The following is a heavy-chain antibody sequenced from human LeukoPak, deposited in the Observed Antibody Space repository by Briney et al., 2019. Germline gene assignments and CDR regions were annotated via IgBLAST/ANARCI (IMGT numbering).Heavy chain of an antibody. CDR2: IYYTGNT. Sequence: SETLSLTCTVSGGSFSNYYWVWVRQSAGKQLEWIGDIYYTGNTNYNASLKSRVTISIDSSKKQFSLKLNSMTAADTAVYYCAATGYNNGWIDYWGQGTLVTVS. CDR3: AATGYNNGWIDY. J-gene: IGHJ4*02. CDR1: GGSFSNYY. D-gene: IGHD6-19*01. V-gene: IGHV4-59*08.